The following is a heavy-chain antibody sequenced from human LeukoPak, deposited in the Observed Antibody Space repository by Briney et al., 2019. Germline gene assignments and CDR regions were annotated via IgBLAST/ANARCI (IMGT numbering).Heavy chain of an antibody. CDR1: GGSISSYY. CDR2: IYTSGST. Sequence: SETLSLTCTVSGGSISSYYWSWIRQPPGKGLEWIGYIYTSGSTNYNPSLKSRVTISVDTSKNQFSLKLSSVTAADTAVYYCARLCSSTSCRDAFDIWAKGQWSPSLQ. V-gene: IGHV4-4*09. J-gene: IGHJ3*02. CDR3: ARLCSSTSCRDAFDI. D-gene: IGHD2-2*01.